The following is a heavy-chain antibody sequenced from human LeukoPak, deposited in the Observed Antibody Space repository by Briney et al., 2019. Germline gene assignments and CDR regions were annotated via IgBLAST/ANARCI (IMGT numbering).Heavy chain of an antibody. CDR1: GFTFSSYG. CDR3: AKGGIGGYCSSTSCYGGGFVDY. Sequence: GGSLRLPCAASGFTFSSYGMHWVRQAPGKGLEWVAVISYDGSNKYYADSVKGRFTISRDNSKNTLYLQMNSLRAEDTAVYYCAKGGIGGYCSSTSCYGGGFVDYWGQGTLVTVSS. CDR2: ISYDGSNK. V-gene: IGHV3-30*18. D-gene: IGHD2-2*01. J-gene: IGHJ4*02.